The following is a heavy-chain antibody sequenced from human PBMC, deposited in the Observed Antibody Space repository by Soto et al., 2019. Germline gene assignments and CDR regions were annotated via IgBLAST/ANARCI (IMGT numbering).Heavy chain of an antibody. V-gene: IGHV3-53*01. D-gene: IGHD3-10*01. CDR1: GFTVTSNY. CDR2: IYRSGAT. Sequence: PGGSLRLSCAASGFTVTSNYMTWVRQAPGKGLEWVSVIYRSGATYYPDSVRGRFTAPRDYSHNTLYLQMDSLRVEDPAVYYCARDSGMIRGSYGVDVWGPGTTVTVSS. J-gene: IGHJ6*02. CDR3: ARDSGMIRGSYGVDV.